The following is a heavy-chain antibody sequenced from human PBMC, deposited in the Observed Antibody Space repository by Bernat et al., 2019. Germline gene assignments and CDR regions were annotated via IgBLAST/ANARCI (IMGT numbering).Heavy chain of an antibody. Sequence: QVQLQESGPGLVKPSETLSLTCTVSGGSISSYYWSWIRQPPGKGLEWIGYIYYSGSTNYNPSHKSRVTISVDTSKNQFSLKLSSVTAADTAVYYCARLNGVFDYWGQGTLVTVSS. CDR1: GGSISSYY. V-gene: IGHV4-59*08. J-gene: IGHJ4*02. CDR3: ARLNGVFDY. CDR2: IYYSGST. D-gene: IGHD2-8*01.